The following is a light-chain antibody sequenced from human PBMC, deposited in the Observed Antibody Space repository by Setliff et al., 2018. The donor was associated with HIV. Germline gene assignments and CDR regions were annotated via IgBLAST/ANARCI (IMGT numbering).Light chain of an antibody. CDR1: NIGEKS. CDR2: YDT. J-gene: IGLJ3*02. CDR3: QVWDSSSDAWV. Sequence: SYELAQSPSVSVAPGKTARITCGGNNIGEKSVFWYQQKPGLAPVLVIYYDTDRPSGIPERFSGSNSGNTATLTISRVEAGDEADYSCQVWDSSSDAWVFGGGTKATVL. V-gene: IGLV3-21*04.